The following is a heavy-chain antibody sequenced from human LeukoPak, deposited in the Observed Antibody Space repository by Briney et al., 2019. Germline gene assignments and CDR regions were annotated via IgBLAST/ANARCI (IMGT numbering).Heavy chain of an antibody. D-gene: IGHD3-10*01. CDR1: GGSIKSYY. J-gene: IGHJ4*02. Sequence: SETLSLTCTVSGGSIKSYYWSWIRQPPGKGLEWIWYIYYSGSTNYTPSLKSRVTISVDTSKNQFSLKLSSVTATDTAVYYCARLDYYASGFFEYWGRGTLVTVSS. CDR3: ARLDYYASGFFEY. CDR2: IYYSGST. V-gene: IGHV4-59*08.